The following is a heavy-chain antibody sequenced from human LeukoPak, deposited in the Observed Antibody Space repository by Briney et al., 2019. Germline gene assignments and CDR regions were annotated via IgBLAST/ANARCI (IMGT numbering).Heavy chain of an antibody. J-gene: IGHJ4*02. CDR1: GFTFSSYG. CDR3: AKGFTYYYDSSGFY. Sequence: GGSLRLSCAASGFTFSSYGMHWVRQAPGKGLEWVAFIRYDGSNKYYADSVKGRFTISRDNSKNTLYLQMNSLRAEDTAVYYCAKGFTYYYDSSGFYWGQGTLVTVSS. D-gene: IGHD3-22*01. CDR2: IRYDGSNK. V-gene: IGHV3-30*02.